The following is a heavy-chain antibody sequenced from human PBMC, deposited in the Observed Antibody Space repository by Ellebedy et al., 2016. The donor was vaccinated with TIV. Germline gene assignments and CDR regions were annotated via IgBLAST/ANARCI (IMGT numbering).Heavy chain of an antibody. CDR2: MKYDEIES. CDR3: VRDTVAVPYGNTFDF. Sequence: GESLKISCAASGFSFSRYWTGWIRQPPGKGLEWVAHMKYDEIESYYANSGKGRFTISRDNARNSIYLQMRSLRVDDTAMYYFVRDTVAVPYGNTFDFWGQGTMVSVST. CDR1: GFSFSRYW. V-gene: IGHV3-7*04. D-gene: IGHD1-1*01. J-gene: IGHJ3*01.